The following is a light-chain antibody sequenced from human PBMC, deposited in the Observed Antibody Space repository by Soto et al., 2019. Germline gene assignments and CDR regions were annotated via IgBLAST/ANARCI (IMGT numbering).Light chain of an antibody. CDR1: SSDVGGYNY. V-gene: IGLV2-14*01. J-gene: IGLJ1*01. CDR3: SSYTSSSTPYV. CDR2: EVS. Sequence: QSALTQPASVSGSPGQSITISCTGTSSDVGGYNYVSWYQQHPGKAPKLMIYEVSNRPSGVSNRFSGSKSGNTASLTISGLQAEDDADYYCSSYTSSSTPYVFGTVTKLTVL.